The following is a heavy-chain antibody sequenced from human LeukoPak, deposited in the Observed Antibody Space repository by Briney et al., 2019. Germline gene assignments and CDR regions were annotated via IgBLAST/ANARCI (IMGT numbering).Heavy chain of an antibody. CDR3: AKDTGYDILTGFDY. V-gene: IGHV3-9*01. J-gene: IGHJ4*02. Sequence: GGSLRLSCAASGFTFDDYAMHWVRQAPGKGLEWVSGISWNSGSIGYADSVKGRFTISRDNAKNSLYLQMNSLRAEDTALYYCAKDTGYDILTGFDYWGQGTLVTVSS. D-gene: IGHD3-9*01. CDR2: ISWNSGSI. CDR1: GFTFDDYA.